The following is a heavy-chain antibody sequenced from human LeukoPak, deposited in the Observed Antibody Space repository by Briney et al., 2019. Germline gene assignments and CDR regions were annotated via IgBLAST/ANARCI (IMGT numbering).Heavy chain of an antibody. J-gene: IGHJ4*02. D-gene: IGHD5-12*01. CDR2: ISSGSSYI. V-gene: IGHV3-21*01. CDR1: GFTFSTYS. Sequence: GGSLRLSCAASGFTFSTYSMNWVRQAPGKGLEWVSSISSGSSYIYYADSVKGRFTISRDDAKNSLYLQMNSLRAEDTAVYYCARAYGNIVATRYYFDYWGQGTLVTVSS. CDR3: ARAYGNIVATRYYFDY.